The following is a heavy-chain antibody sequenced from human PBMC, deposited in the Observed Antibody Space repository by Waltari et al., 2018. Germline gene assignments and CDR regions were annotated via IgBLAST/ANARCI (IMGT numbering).Heavy chain of an antibody. Sequence: QLQLQESGPGLVKPSETLSLTCTVSGGSLSSSSYFWAWIRQPPGKGLEWIGSIYYSGSTYYNLALKSRVTISVDRSTNQVSLKLTSVTAADTAVYFCARTAYDHLTGYPTLDHWGQGILVTVSS. D-gene: IGHD3-9*01. V-gene: IGHV4-39*01. CDR3: ARTAYDHLTGYPTLDH. CDR2: IYYSGST. J-gene: IGHJ4*02. CDR1: GGSLSSSSYF.